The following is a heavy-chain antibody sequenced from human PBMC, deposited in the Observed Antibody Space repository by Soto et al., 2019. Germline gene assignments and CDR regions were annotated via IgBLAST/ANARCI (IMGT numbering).Heavy chain of an antibody. CDR3: AKDLIRHYYDSSGYSPGQVDY. CDR2: ISGSGGST. Sequence: LRLSCAASGFTFSSYAMSWVRQAPGKGLEWVSAISGSGGSTYYADSVKGRFTISRDNSKNTLYLQMNSLRAEDTAVYYCAKDLIRHYYDSSGYSPGQVDYWGQGTLVTVSS. V-gene: IGHV3-23*01. CDR1: GFTFSSYA. D-gene: IGHD3-22*01. J-gene: IGHJ4*02.